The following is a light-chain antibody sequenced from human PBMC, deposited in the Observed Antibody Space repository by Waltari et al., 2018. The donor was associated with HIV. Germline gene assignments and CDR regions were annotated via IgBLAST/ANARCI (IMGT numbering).Light chain of an antibody. CDR2: WAS. CDR1: QSVLYTSTNKNY. CDR3: QQYYSIPRS. J-gene: IGKJ1*01. V-gene: IGKV4-1*01. Sequence: DIVMTQSPDSLAVSLGERATINCKSSQSVLYTSTNKNYLAWYQQKSGQPPKLIMYWASTRESGVPDRFSGSGSGTNFTLTISSLQAEDVALYYCQQYYSIPRSFGEAT.